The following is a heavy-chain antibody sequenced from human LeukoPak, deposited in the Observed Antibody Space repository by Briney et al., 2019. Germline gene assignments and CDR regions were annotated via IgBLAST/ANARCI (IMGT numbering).Heavy chain of an antibody. J-gene: IGHJ4*02. CDR1: GYTFTGYY. V-gene: IGHV1-2*02. CDR2: INPNSGGT. CDR3: ARVGCSGGSCYLERFDY. D-gene: IGHD2-15*01. Sequence: GASVKVSCKASGYTFTGYYMHWVRQAPGQGLEWMGWINPNSGGTNHAQKFQGRVTMTRDTSISTAYMELSRLRSDDTAVYYCARVGCSGGSCYLERFDYWGQGTLVTVSS.